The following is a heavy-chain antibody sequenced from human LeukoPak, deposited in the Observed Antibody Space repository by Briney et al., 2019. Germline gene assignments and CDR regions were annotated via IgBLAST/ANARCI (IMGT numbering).Heavy chain of an antibody. CDR2: ISYDGSNK. CDR3: ARDSLLWFGELPEDYYYYYMDV. V-gene: IGHV3-30*04. D-gene: IGHD3-10*01. J-gene: IGHJ6*03. CDR1: GFTFSSYA. Sequence: GGTLRLSCAASGFTFSSYAMHWVRQAPGKGLEGGAVISYDGSNKYYADSVKGRFTISRDNSKNTLYLQMNSLRAEDTAVYYCARDSLLWFGELPEDYYYYYMDVWGKGTTVTVSS.